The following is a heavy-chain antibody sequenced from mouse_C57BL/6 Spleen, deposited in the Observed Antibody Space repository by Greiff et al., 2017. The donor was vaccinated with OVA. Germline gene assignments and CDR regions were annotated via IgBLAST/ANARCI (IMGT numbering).Heavy chain of an antibody. V-gene: IGHV5-6*01. CDR3: ARHGVTTRDYFDY. J-gene: IGHJ2*01. D-gene: IGHD2-2*01. CDR1: GFTFSSYG. Sequence: EVKVVESGGDLVKPGGSLKLSCAASGFTFSSYGMSWVRQTPDKRLEWVATISSGGSYTYYPDSVKGRFTISRDNAKNTLYLQMSSLKSEDTAMYYCARHGVTTRDYFDYWGQGTTLTVSS. CDR2: ISSGGSYT.